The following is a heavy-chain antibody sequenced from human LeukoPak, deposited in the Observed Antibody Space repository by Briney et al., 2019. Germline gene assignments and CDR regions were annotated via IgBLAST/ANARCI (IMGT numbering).Heavy chain of an antibody. D-gene: IGHD3-10*01. Sequence: PSETLSHPCTVPGGSISSGGYYWSWIRQHPGKGLEWIGYIYYSGSTYYNPSLKSRVTISVDTSKNQFSMKLSSVTAADTAVYYCASDYYGSGRGAYYCDSWGQGNLVTVSS. J-gene: IGHJ4*02. CDR1: GGSISSGGYY. V-gene: IGHV4-31*03. CDR2: IYYSGST. CDR3: ASDYYGSGRGAYYCDS.